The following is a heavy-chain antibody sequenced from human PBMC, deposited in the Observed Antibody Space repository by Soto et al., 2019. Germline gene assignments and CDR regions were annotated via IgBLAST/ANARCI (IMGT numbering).Heavy chain of an antibody. CDR2: ISSSGGTI. J-gene: IGHJ3*02. D-gene: IGHD6-25*01. V-gene: IGHV3-48*01. CDR1: GFTFDSFN. CDR3: PRQWRSGSLTPFTI. Sequence: GGSLRLSCAASGFTFDSFNMNCVRQAPGKGLEWVSYISSSGGTIYYADSVKGRFTISRDNAKNSLYLQMNSLRVEDRAVYYVPRQWRSGSLTPFTIWTQGTRDPGSS.